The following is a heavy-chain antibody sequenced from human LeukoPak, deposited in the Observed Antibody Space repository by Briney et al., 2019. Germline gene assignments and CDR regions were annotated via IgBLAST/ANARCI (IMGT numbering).Heavy chain of an antibody. V-gene: IGHV4-34*01. J-gene: IGHJ6*02. CDR3: ARKTYYYDSSGYWPHYYYYYGMDV. CDR1: GGSFSGYY. D-gene: IGHD3-22*01. CDR2: INHSGST. Sequence: SETLSLTCAVYGGSFSGYYWSWIRQPPGKGLEWIGEINHSGSTNHNPSLKSRVTISVDTSKNQFSLKLSSVTAADTAVYYCARKTYYYDSSGYWPHYYYYYGMDVWGQGTTVTVPS.